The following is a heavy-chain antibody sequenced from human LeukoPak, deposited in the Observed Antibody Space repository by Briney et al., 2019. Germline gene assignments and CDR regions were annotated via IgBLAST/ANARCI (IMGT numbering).Heavy chain of an antibody. CDR3: AKCDYDSSGYEDY. Sequence: PGGSLRLSCAASGFTFSSYWMSWVRQAPGKGLEWVSAISGSGGSTYYADSVKGRFTISRDNSKNTLYLQMNSLRAEDTAVYYCAKCDYDSSGYEDYWGQGTLVTVSS. V-gene: IGHV3-23*01. J-gene: IGHJ4*02. D-gene: IGHD3-22*01. CDR1: GFTFSSYW. CDR2: ISGSGGST.